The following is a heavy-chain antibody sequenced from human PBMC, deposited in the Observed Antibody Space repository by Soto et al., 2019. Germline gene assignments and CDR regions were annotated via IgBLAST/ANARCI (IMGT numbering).Heavy chain of an antibody. D-gene: IGHD2-15*01. Sequence: GGSLRLSCAASGISFSIYAMNWVRQAPGKGLEWVSGISGSGDNTYYADSVKGRFTISRDNSKNTLNLQMNSLRAEDTAVYYCAVLFCSGGSCYSFSPHLDCWGQGSLVTVSS. CDR2: ISGSGDNT. V-gene: IGHV3-23*01. CDR1: GISFSIYA. J-gene: IGHJ4*02. CDR3: AVLFCSGGSCYSFSPHLDC.